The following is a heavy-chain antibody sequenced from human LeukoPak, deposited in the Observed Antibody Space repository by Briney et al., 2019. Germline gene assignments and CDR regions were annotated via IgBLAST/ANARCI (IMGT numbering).Heavy chain of an antibody. CDR3: ARDADYGFLY. J-gene: IGHJ4*02. Sequence: PPETLSLTCTVSGGSISSGDYYWSWIRQPPGKGLEGIGYIYYSGSTYYNPSLKSRLTISVDTSKNQFSLKVNSVTAACTFMYDCARDADYGFLYWGQGPVVTVSS. CDR2: IYYSGST. D-gene: IGHD4-17*01. CDR1: GGSISSGDYY. V-gene: IGHV4-30-4*08.